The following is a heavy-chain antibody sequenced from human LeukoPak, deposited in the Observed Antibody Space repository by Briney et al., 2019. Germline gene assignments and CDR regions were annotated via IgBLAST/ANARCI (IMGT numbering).Heavy chain of an antibody. D-gene: IGHD3-10*01. CDR3: AKNLWFGELRTNNIDY. V-gene: IGHV3-23*01. CDR2: ISGSGGST. J-gene: IGHJ4*02. CDR1: GFTFSSYA. Sequence: PGGSLRLSCAASGFTFSSYAMSWVRQAPGKGLEWVSAISGSGGSTYYADSVKGRFTISRDNSKNTLYLQMNSLRAEDTAVYYCAKNLWFGELRTNNIDYWGQGTLVTVSS.